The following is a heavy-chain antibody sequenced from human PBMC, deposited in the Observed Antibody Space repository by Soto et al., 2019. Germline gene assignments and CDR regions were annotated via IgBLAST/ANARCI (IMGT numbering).Heavy chain of an antibody. D-gene: IGHD3-22*01. J-gene: IGHJ4*02. CDR2: IVVGSGNT. CDR1: GFTFTSSA. V-gene: IGHV1-58*01. CDR3: AAAVRSYYYDSSGYYLDY. Sequence: PGASVKVSCKASGFTFTSSAVQWVRQARGQRLEWIGWIVVGSGNTNYAQKFQERVTITRDMSTSTAYMELSSLRSEDTAVYYCAAAVRSYYYDSSGYYLDYWGQGTLGTVSS.